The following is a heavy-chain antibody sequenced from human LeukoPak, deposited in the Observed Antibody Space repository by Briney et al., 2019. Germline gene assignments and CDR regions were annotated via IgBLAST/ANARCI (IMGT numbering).Heavy chain of an antibody. J-gene: IGHJ4*02. CDR1: SASISSYY. CDR3: ARGNGYNYY. CDR2: IFYSGST. V-gene: IGHV4-59*01. D-gene: IGHD5-24*01. Sequence: SETLSLTCTVSSASISSYYRSWIRQPPGKGLEWIGHIFYSGSTNYNPSLKSRVTISIDTSKDQFSLKLNSVTAADTAVYYCARGNGYNYYWGQGTLVTVSS.